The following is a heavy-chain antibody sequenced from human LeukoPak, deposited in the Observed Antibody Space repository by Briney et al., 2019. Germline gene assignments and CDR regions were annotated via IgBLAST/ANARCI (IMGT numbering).Heavy chain of an antibody. CDR3: ARALKYNSGYDWGGDY. CDR1: GFTFSSYS. V-gene: IGHV3-21*01. J-gene: IGHJ4*02. Sequence: PGGSLRLSCAASGFTFSSYSMNWARQAPGKGLEWVSSISSSSSYIYYADSVKGRFTISRDNAKNSLYLQMNSLRAEDTAVYYCARALKYNSGYDWGGDYWGQGTLVTVSS. CDR2: ISSSSSYI. D-gene: IGHD5-12*01.